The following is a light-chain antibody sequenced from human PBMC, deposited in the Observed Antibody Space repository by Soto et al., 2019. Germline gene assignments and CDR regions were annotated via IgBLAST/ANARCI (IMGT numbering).Light chain of an antibody. CDR2: DVS. CDR3: YSYAGSYTHV. J-gene: IGLJ1*01. V-gene: IGLV2-11*01. Sequence: QSALTQPRSVSGSPRQSVTISCTGTSSDVGGYNYVSWYQQHPGKAPKLMIHDVSQRPTGVPDRFSGSKSGNTASLTISGLQAEDEADYHCYSYAGSYTHVFGPGTKVTVL. CDR1: SSDVGGYNY.